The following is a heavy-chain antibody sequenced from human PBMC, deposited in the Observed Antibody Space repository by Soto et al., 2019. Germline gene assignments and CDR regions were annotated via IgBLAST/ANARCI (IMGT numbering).Heavy chain of an antibody. V-gene: IGHV3-30*18. CDR2: ISYDGRKK. Sequence: QVQLVESGGGVVQPGRSLRLSCAASGFTFDNYGLHWVRQAPGKGLEWVAVISYDGRKKFYAESVTGRFTISRDNSKNTLYLQMNTLRVEDTAVYYCAKDLDVVVVVTATRGLDVWGQGTTVTVSS. CDR1: GFTFDNYG. CDR3: AKDLDVVVVVTATRGLDV. D-gene: IGHD2-15*01. J-gene: IGHJ6*02.